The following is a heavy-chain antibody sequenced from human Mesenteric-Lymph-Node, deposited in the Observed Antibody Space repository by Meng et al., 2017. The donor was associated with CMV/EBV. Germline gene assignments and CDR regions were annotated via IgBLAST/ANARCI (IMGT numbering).Heavy chain of an antibody. CDR3: ARMYSSSWPFDP. V-gene: IGHV4-39*07. Sequence: SETLSLTCTVSGGSISSSSYYWGWIRQPPGKGLEWIGSIYYSGSTYYNPSLKSRVTISVDTSKNQFSLKLSSVTAADTAVYYCARMYSSSWPFDPWGQGTLVTVSS. D-gene: IGHD6-13*01. CDR2: IYYSGST. CDR1: GGSISSSSYY. J-gene: IGHJ5*02.